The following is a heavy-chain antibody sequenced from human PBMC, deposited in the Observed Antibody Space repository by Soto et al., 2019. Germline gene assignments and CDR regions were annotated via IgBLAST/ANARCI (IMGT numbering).Heavy chain of an antibody. CDR3: ARDSGGDNNYGMDG. Sequence: QVQVVESGGGVVQPGRSLTLSCAASGFTFSNYGMHWVRQAPGKGLEWVAIITYDGSKKYYADSVKGRFTISRDNSKNTLYLQMNGLRGEDTAVYYCARDSGGDNNYGMDGWGQGTTVTVSS. D-gene: IGHD2-21*02. CDR1: GFTFSNYG. V-gene: IGHV3-33*01. CDR2: ITYDGSKK. J-gene: IGHJ6*02.